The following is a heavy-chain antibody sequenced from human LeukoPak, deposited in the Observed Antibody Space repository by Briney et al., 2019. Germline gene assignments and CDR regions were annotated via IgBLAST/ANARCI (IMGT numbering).Heavy chain of an antibody. CDR1: GFTFSSYA. V-gene: IGHV3-30-3*01. Sequence: GGSLRLSCAASGFTFSSYAMHWVRQAPGKGLEGVAVISYDGSNKYYADSVKGRFTISRDNSKNTLYLQMNSLRGEDTAVYYCARVKAAAGFRTYYYGMDVWGQGTTVTVSS. CDR3: ARVKAAAGFRTYYYGMDV. CDR2: ISYDGSNK. J-gene: IGHJ6*02. D-gene: IGHD6-13*01.